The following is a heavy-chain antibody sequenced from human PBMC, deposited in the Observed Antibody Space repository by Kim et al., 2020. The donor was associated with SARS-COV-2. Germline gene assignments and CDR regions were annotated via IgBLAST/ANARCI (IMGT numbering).Heavy chain of an antibody. Sequence: SETLSLTCTVSGGSISSSSYYWGWIRQPPGKGLEWIGSIYYSGSTYFNPSLKSRVTISVDTSKNQFSLKLSSVTAADTAVYYCARHYYDSSGQNWFDPWGQGTLVTVSS. CDR1: GGSISSSSYY. J-gene: IGHJ5*02. CDR2: IYYSGST. D-gene: IGHD3-22*01. V-gene: IGHV4-39*01. CDR3: ARHYYDSSGQNWFDP.